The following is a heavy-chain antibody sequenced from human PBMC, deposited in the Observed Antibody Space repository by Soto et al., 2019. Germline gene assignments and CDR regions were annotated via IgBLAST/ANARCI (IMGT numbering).Heavy chain of an antibody. CDR3: ARARSGTYYNPAWFDP. V-gene: IGHV4-31*03. D-gene: IGHD3-10*01. Sequence: SETLSLTCTVSGGSISSGGYYWSWIRQHPGKGLEWIGYIYYSGSTYYNPSLKSRVTISVDTSKNQFSLKLSSVSAADTAVYYCARARSGTYYNPAWFDPWGQGALVTVSS. J-gene: IGHJ5*02. CDR1: GGSISSGGYY. CDR2: IYYSGST.